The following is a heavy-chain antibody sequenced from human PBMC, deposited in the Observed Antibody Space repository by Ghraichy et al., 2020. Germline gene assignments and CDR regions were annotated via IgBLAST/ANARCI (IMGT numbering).Heavy chain of an antibody. CDR2: IKSKTDGGTT. CDR3: TTWRYDSSAYYSLWY. CDR1: GFTFTNAW. Sequence: GGSLRLSCAASGFTFTNAWMHWVRQAPGKGLELVGRIKSKTDGGTTEYIATVKGRFTISSDDSKNTLYLQMNSLKTEDTAVYYCTTWRYDSSAYYSLWYWGQGTLVTVSS. V-gene: IGHV3-15*07. D-gene: IGHD3-22*01. J-gene: IGHJ4*02.